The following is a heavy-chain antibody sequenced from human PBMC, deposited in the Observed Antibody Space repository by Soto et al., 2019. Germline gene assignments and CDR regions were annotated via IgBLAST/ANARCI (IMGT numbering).Heavy chain of an antibody. V-gene: IGHV4-31*03. J-gene: IGHJ6*03. CDR2: IYYSGST. CDR1: GGSISSGGYY. CDR3: VGEQYYYYYMDV. Sequence: QVQLQESGPGLVKPSQTLSLTCTVSGGSISSGGYYWSWIRQHPGKGLEWIGYIYYSGSTYYNPSLKSRVTISVDTSQNQFSLKLCSVTAADTAVYYCVGEQYYYYYMDVWGKGTTVTVSS.